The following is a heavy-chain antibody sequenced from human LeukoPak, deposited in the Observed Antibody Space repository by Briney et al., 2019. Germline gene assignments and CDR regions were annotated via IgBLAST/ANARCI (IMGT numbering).Heavy chain of an antibody. V-gene: IGHV1-8*03. CDR1: GGTFSSYA. D-gene: IGHD6-6*01. CDR2: MNPNSGNT. J-gene: IGHJ4*02. CDR3: ARGRGIAARSDLRY. Sequence: ASVKVSCKASGGTFSSYAINWVRQATGQGLEWMGWMNPNSGNTGYAQRFQGRVTITRNTSISTAYMELSSLRSEDTAVYYCARGRGIAARSDLRYWGQGTLVTVSS.